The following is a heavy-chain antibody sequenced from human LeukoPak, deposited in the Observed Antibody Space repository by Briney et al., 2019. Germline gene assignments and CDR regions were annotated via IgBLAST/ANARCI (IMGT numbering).Heavy chain of an antibody. V-gene: IGHV3-43*01. CDR2: ISWDGGST. D-gene: IGHD3-16*01. J-gene: IGHJ4*02. Sequence: GGSLRLSCAASGFTFDDYSMHWVRQGPGKGLEWVSVISWDGGSTSYADSVKGRFTISRDNSKNSLYLQMNSLRSEDSALYYCAKDRGGVDYWGQGTLVTVSS. CDR1: GFTFDDYS. CDR3: AKDRGGVDY.